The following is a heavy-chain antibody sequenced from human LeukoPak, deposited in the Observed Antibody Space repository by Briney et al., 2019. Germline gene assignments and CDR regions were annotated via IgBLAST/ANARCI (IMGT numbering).Heavy chain of an antibody. CDR3: AKDVGHYPYYFQN. J-gene: IGHJ4*02. V-gene: IGHV3-23*01. Sequence: GGSLRLSCAASGFIFSTYAMSWVRQAPGKGLEWVSGISGGGGSTYYADSVKGRFTISRDRSNNTLYLQMNSLRAEDTAIYYCAKDVGHYPYYFQNWGQGTRVTVSS. CDR2: ISGGGGST. CDR1: GFIFSTYA. D-gene: IGHD2-15*01.